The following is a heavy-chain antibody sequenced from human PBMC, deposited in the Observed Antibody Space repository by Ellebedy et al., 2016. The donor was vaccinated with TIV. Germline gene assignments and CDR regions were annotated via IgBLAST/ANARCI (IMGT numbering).Heavy chain of an antibody. J-gene: IGHJ4*02. CDR1: GSTFSSNW. CDR3: ARGRSFN. V-gene: IGHV3-7*03. CDR2: IKQDGSEK. D-gene: IGHD3-10*01. Sequence: GESLKISCAASGSTFSSNWMSWVRQTPGKGLEWVAYIKQDGSEKYYVDSVKGRFTISRDNAKNSLYLQMNSLRAEDTAVYYCARGRSFNWGQGTLVTVSS.